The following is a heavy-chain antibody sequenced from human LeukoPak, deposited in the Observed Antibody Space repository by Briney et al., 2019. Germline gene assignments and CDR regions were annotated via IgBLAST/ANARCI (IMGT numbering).Heavy chain of an antibody. J-gene: IGHJ4*02. V-gene: IGHV4-59*12. D-gene: IGHD3-10*01. CDR2: IYYSGST. CDR3: ARVRGVTSPFDY. CDR1: GGSISSYY. Sequence: SETLSLTCTVSGGSISSYYWSWIRQPPGKGLEWIGYIYYSGSTYYNPSLKSRVTISVDTSKNQFSLKLSSVTAADTAVYCCARVRGVTSPFDYWGQGTLVTVSS.